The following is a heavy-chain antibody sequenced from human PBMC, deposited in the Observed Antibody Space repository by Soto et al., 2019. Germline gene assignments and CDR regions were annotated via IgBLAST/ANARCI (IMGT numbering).Heavy chain of an antibody. J-gene: IGHJ4*02. V-gene: IGHV3-13*04. CDR1: GFTFSSYD. D-gene: IGHD3-22*01. Sequence: EVQLEESGGGLVQPGGSLRLSCAASGFTFSSYDMHWVRQVTGKGLEWVSTFGSSGDTYYPGSLKGRFTISRENAKNSLYLQMNSLRAEDTAGYYCARGGASHNSCCYYFGLWGQGTLVTVSS. CDR3: ARGGASHNSCCYYFGL. CDR2: FGSSGDT.